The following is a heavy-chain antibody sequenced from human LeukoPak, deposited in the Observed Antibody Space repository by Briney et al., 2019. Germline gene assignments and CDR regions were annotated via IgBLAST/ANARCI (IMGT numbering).Heavy chain of an antibody. J-gene: IGHJ5*02. CDR2: ISGNNGIT. CDR1: GLTFSRSG. V-gene: IGHV1-18*01. Sequence: ASVKVSCKASGLTFSRSGITWVRQAPGEGLEWMGWISGNNGITNYDQRSQDRVTMTTDTSTSTGYMELRSLRSDDTAVYYCARLQLWSDVRFDAWGQGTLVIVSA. D-gene: IGHD1-1*01. CDR3: ARLQLWSDVRFDA.